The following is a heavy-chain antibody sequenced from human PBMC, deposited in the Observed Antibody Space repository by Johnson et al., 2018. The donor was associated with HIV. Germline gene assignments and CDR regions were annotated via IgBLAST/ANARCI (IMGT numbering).Heavy chain of an antibody. Sequence: QVQLVESGGGLVQPGGSLRLSCAASGFTFADYGMHWVRQPPGKGLEWVAFIAHDESITHYADSVKGRFTMSRDNSKNTLYLQMNSLRAEDTAVYYCARATVESAFDIWGQGTMVTVSS. CDR3: ARATVESAFDI. V-gene: IGHV3-33*05. CDR1: GFTFADYG. CDR2: IAHDESIT. D-gene: IGHD4-23*01. J-gene: IGHJ3*02.